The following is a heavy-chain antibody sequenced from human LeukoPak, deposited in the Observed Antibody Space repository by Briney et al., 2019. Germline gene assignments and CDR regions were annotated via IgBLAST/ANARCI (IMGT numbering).Heavy chain of an antibody. Sequence: SETLSLTCTVSGGSISSSSYYWSWIRQPPGKGLEWIGYIYYSGSTNYNPSLKSRVTISVDTSKNQFSLKLSSVTAADTAVYYCASSKVVGATHTGNAFDIWGQGTMVTVSS. J-gene: IGHJ3*02. CDR3: ASSKVVGATHTGNAFDI. D-gene: IGHD1-26*01. V-gene: IGHV4-61*01. CDR2: IYYSGST. CDR1: GGSISSSSYY.